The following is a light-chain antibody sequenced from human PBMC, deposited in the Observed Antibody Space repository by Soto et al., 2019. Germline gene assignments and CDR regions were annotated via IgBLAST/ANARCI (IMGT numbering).Light chain of an antibody. CDR2: SAS. V-gene: IGKV3-20*01. CDR1: QSDSNNY. J-gene: IGKJ1*01. CDR3: QQYGSSGT. Sequence: EIVLTHSPGPLALARGERATLSCRASQSDSNNYLAWYQQKPGQAPRLLIYSASNSATGIPDRFSGSGSGTAFTLTISRLETEDYAVYYCQQYGSSGTFGQGTKVDIK.